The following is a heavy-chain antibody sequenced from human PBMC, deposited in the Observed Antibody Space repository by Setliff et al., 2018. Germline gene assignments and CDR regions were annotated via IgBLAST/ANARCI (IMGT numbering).Heavy chain of an antibody. CDR1: GYAVTGYH. D-gene: IGHD6-13*01. V-gene: IGHV1-2*02. CDR2: INPNTGGT. Sequence: PSVKVSCKASGYAVTGYHIHWVRQAPGQGPEWMGWINPNTGGTNYAQKFQGRVTMTRDTSITTAYMELSRLRSDDTAVYYCVRGGLAAAGKKGVFEHWGQGTLVTVSS. CDR3: VRGGLAAAGKKGVFEH. J-gene: IGHJ4*02.